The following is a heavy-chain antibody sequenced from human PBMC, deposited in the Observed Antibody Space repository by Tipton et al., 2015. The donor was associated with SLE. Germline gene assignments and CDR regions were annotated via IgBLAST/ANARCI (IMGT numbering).Heavy chain of an antibody. V-gene: IGHV4-34*01. CDR1: GGSFSGYY. J-gene: IGHJ3*02. CDR3: ARAASEGAFDI. CDR2: INHSGST. Sequence: TLSLTCAVYGGSFSGYYWSWIRQPPGKGLEWIGEINHSGSTNYNPSLKSRVTISVDTSKNQFSLKLSSVTAADTAVYYCARAASEGAFDIWGQGTMVTVSS.